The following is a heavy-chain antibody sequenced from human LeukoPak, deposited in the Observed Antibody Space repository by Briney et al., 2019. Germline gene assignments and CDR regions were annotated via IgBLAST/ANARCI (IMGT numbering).Heavy chain of an antibody. CDR3: ARETTSAASDGAFDI. Sequence: ASVKVSCKASGYTFTSYGISWVRQAPGQGLEWMGWINPNSGGTNYAQKFQGRVTMTRDTSISTACMELSRLRSDDTAVYYCARETTSAASDGAFDIWGQGTMVTVSS. J-gene: IGHJ3*02. V-gene: IGHV1-2*02. CDR1: GYTFTSYG. D-gene: IGHD1-14*01. CDR2: INPNSGGT.